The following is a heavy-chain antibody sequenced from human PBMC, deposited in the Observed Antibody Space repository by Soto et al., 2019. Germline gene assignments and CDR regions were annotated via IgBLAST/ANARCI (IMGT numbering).Heavy chain of an antibody. CDR3: ATWRYSHCFDY. Sequence: GESLKISCKGSGFSFSTYSIGWVRQMPGKGLEWMGNIHSGDSNARYSPSFQGQVTISVGKSINTAYLQWSSLKASDTALYYCATWRYSHCFDYWGQGTLVTVSS. V-gene: IGHV5-51*01. D-gene: IGHD4-4*01. J-gene: IGHJ4*02. CDR2: IHSGDSNA. CDR1: GFSFSTYS.